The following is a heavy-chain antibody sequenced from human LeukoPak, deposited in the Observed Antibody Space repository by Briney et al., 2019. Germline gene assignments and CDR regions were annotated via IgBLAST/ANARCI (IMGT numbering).Heavy chain of an antibody. D-gene: IGHD3-9*01. CDR2: INHSGST. Sequence: SETLSLTCAVYGGSFSGYYWTWLRQPPGKGLEWIGEINHSGSTNYNPSLKSRVTISVDTSKNQFSLKLSSVTAADTAVYYCARTRGLRYFDWVRGYFDYWGQGTLVTVSS. CDR3: ARTRGLRYFDWVRGYFDY. V-gene: IGHV4-34*01. J-gene: IGHJ4*02. CDR1: GGSFSGYY.